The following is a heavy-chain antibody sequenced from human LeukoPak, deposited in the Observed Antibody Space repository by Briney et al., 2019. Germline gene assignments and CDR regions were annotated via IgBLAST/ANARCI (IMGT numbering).Heavy chain of an antibody. CDR3: ARKDYDSSGYYFAY. CDR1: GGSISSSNW. Sequence: PSGTLSLTCAVSGGSISSSNWWSWVRPPPGKGLEWIGEIYHSGSTNYNPSLKSRVTISVDKSKNQFSLKLSSVTAADTAVYYCARKDYDSSGYYFAYWGQGTLVTVSS. J-gene: IGHJ4*02. CDR2: IYHSGST. D-gene: IGHD3-22*01. V-gene: IGHV4-4*02.